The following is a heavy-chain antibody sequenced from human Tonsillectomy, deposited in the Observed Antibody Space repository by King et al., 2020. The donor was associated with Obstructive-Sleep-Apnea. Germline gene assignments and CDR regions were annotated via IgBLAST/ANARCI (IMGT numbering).Heavy chain of an antibody. CDR2: IYYSGRT. CDR1: GGSITSSSYY. V-gene: IGHV4-39*07. D-gene: IGHD2-15*01. J-gene: IGHJ2*01. Sequence: LQLQESGPGLVKPSETLSLTCTVSGGSITSSSYYWGWIRQPPGKGLEWIGSIYYSGRTYYNPSLKSRVTISVDTSKNQFSLRLSSVTAADTAVYYCARVGGDWYFDLWGRGTLVTVSS. CDR3: ARVGGDWYFDL.